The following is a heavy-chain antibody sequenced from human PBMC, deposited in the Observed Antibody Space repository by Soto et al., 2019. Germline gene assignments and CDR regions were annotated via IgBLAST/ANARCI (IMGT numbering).Heavy chain of an antibody. CDR3: ARVGYSYGEIYYFDY. Sequence: ASVKVSCKASGGTFSSYAISWLRQAPGQGLEWMGGIIPIFGTANYAQKFQGRVTITADESTSTAYMELRSLRSDDTAVYYCARVGYSYGEIYYFDYWGQGTLVTVS. D-gene: IGHD5-18*01. V-gene: IGHV1-69*13. CDR1: GGTFSSYA. J-gene: IGHJ4*02. CDR2: IIPIFGTA.